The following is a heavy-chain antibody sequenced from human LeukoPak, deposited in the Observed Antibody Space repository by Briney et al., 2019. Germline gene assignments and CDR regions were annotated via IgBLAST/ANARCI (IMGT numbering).Heavy chain of an antibody. Sequence: GGSLRLSCAASGFTFSSYGMHWVRQAPGKGLEWVAVIWYDGSNKYYADSVKGRFTISRDNSKNTLYLQMNSLRAEDTAVYYCARALYSSSSPWFDPWGQGTLVTVSS. CDR3: ARALYSSSSPWFDP. CDR1: GFTFSSYG. J-gene: IGHJ5*02. CDR2: IWYDGSNK. D-gene: IGHD6-6*01. V-gene: IGHV3-33*01.